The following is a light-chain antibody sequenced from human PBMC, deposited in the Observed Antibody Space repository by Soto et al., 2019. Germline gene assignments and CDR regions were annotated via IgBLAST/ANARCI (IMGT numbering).Light chain of an antibody. CDR2: EVT. CDR3: SSYTSSSTYV. J-gene: IGLJ1*01. Sequence: QSVLTQPASVSGSPGQSITISCSGTSSDVGNYNLVSWHQHHPGKAPKLMIYEVTNRPSGISNRFSGSKSGNTASLTISGLQAEDEADYYCSSYTSSSTYVLGTGTKVTV. V-gene: IGLV2-14*02. CDR1: SSDVGNYNL.